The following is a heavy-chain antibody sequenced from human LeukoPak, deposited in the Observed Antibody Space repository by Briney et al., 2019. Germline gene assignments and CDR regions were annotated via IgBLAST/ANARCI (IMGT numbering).Heavy chain of an antibody. Sequence: ASVKVSCKASGYTFTSYAMNWVRQAPGQGLEWMGWINTNTGNPTYAQGFTGRFVFSLDTSVSTAYLQISSLKAEDTAVYYCARDLYPRYDSSGYYPPLGYWGQGTLVTVSS. D-gene: IGHD3-22*01. CDR2: INTNTGNP. J-gene: IGHJ4*02. V-gene: IGHV7-4-1*02. CDR3: ARDLYPRYDSSGYYPPLGY. CDR1: GYTFTSYA.